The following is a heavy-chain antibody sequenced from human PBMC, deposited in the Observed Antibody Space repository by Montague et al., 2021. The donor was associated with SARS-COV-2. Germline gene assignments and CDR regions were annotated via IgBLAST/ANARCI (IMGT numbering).Heavy chain of an antibody. Sequence: CAISGDSVTSNSDAWNGSRQSPSSGLEWLGTTYYRSKWYNDYAVSVKSRITINPDTSKNQFSLQLNSVTPEDTAVYYCARGLWFGELLSLYYYYGMDVWGQGTTVTLSS. V-gene: IGHV6-1*01. CDR3: ARGLWFGELLSLYYYYGMDV. J-gene: IGHJ6*02. D-gene: IGHD3-10*01. CDR2: TYYRSKWYN. CDR1: GDSVTSNSDA.